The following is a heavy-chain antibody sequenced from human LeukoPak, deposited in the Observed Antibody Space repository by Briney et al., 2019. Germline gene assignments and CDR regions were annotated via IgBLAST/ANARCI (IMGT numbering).Heavy chain of an antibody. V-gene: IGHV3-23*01. Sequence: AGGSLRLSCAASGFTFSSYGMSWVRQAPGKGLEWVSAISGSGGSTYYADSVKGRFTISRDNSKNTLYLQMNSLRAEDTAVYYCAKDTAGRSWYNWFDPWGQGTLVTVSS. CDR3: AKDTAGRSWYNWFDP. CDR1: GFTFSSYG. CDR2: ISGSGGST. J-gene: IGHJ5*02. D-gene: IGHD6-13*01.